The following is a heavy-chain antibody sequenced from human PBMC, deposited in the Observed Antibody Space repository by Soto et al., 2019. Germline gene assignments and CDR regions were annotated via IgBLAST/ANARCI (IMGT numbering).Heavy chain of an antibody. J-gene: IGHJ4*02. CDR1: GFTFSGYA. D-gene: IGHD1-26*01. V-gene: IGHV3-23*02. Sequence: LRLSCAASGFTFSGYAMTWFRQAPGKGLEWVSALTPCGETTHYIDSVKGRFTISGDNAKNTLYLQMNSLTAADTAVYYCAKDSPVSGNYQDLDXWGQGTRVPVSX. CDR3: AKDSPVSGNYQDLDX. CDR2: LTPCGETT.